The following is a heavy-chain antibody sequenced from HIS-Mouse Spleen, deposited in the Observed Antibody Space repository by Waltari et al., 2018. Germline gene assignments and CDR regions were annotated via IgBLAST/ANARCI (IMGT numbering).Heavy chain of an antibody. Sequence: QLQLQESGPGLVKPSETLSLTCTVSGGSISSSSYYWGWIRQPPGKGLEWIGSIHYSVRTYASPSLQRPVTTSVDTSKNQFSLKLSSVTAADTAVYYCAREIPYSSSWYDWYFDLWGRGTLVTVSS. CDR3: AREIPYSSSWYDWYFDL. D-gene: IGHD6-13*01. CDR1: GGSISSSSYY. CDR2: IHYSVRT. J-gene: IGHJ2*01. V-gene: IGHV4-39*07.